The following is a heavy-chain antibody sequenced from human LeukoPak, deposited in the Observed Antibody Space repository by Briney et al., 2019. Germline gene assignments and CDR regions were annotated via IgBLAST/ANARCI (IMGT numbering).Heavy chain of an antibody. Sequence: GGSLRLSCAASRFTFINSAMSRVRQAPGKGLEWVSAVSGGGGSAYYAASVKGRFTISRDNSKNTLYLQTNSLKVEDTAVYFCAKIGDYDFWSGPNAGHFDYWGQGTLVTVSS. J-gene: IGHJ4*02. CDR1: RFTFINSA. D-gene: IGHD3-3*01. CDR2: VSGGGGSA. V-gene: IGHV3-23*01. CDR3: AKIGDYDFWSGPNAGHFDY.